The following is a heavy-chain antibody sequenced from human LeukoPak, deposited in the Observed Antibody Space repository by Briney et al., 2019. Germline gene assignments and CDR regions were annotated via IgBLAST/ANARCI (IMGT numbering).Heavy chain of an antibody. V-gene: IGHV4-59*01. CDR3: AKAMSGSLYYFDY. CDR1: GGSFSSYY. CDR2: IYYSGTT. D-gene: IGHD3-10*01. J-gene: IGHJ4*02. Sequence: SETLSLTCAVYGGSFSSYYWSWIRQPPGKGLEWIGYIYYSGTTNYNPSLKSRVTISVDTSKNQFSLKLSSVTAADTAVYYSAKAMSGSLYYFDYWGQGTLVTVSS.